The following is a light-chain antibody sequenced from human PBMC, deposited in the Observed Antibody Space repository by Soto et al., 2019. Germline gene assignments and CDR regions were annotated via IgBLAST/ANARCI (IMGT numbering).Light chain of an antibody. CDR3: QQYGRSPPFS. CDR1: QRVSSSY. Sequence: EIVLTQSPGTLSLSPGERATVSCRASQRVSSSYLAWYQQKPGQAPRLLIYGASSRATGIPDRFSGSGSGTDFTLTISRLEPEDFAVYYCQQYGRSPPFSFGPGTKVDSK. J-gene: IGKJ3*01. V-gene: IGKV3-20*01. CDR2: GAS.